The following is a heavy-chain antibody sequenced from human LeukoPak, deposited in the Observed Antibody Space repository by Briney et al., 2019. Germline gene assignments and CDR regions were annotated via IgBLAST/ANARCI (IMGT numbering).Heavy chain of an antibody. J-gene: IGHJ4*02. CDR3: ARDHSSGWYIDH. D-gene: IGHD6-19*01. V-gene: IGHV1-2*02. Sequence: ASVKVSCKASGYIFTGYYMHWVRQAPGQGLEWMGWINPNSGDTNYAQKFQGRVTMTRDTSISTAYMELSSLRSEDTAVYYCARDHSSGWYIDHWGQGTLVTVSA. CDR1: GYIFTGYY. CDR2: INPNSGDT.